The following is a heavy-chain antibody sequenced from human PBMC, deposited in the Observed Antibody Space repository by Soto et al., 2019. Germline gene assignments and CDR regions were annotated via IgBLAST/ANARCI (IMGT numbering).Heavy chain of an antibody. CDR1: GFTFSSYG. Sequence: QVQLVESGGGVVQPGRSLRLSCAASGFTFSSYGMHWVRQAPGKGMEWVAGISYDGSNKYYADSVKGRFTISRDNSKNALYLQMNSLSADETDVYYCAKDRVGRGWYGFLDYWGQGTLVTVSS. CDR2: ISYDGSNK. D-gene: IGHD6-19*01. V-gene: IGHV3-30*18. J-gene: IGHJ4*02. CDR3: AKDRVGRGWYGFLDY.